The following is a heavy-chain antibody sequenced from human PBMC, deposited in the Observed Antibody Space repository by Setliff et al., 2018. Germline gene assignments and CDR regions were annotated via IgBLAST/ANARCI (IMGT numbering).Heavy chain of an antibody. V-gene: IGHV3-30*03. CDR1: GFTVSSFS. D-gene: IGHD6-6*01. Sequence: LRLSCAASGFTVSSFSMHWVRQAPVKGLDWVATLSDDGSNEFYADSVKGRFTISRDDAQNSLYLQMNSLRAEDTAVYYCATNPRYTNSQLDYWGPGTLVTVSS. J-gene: IGHJ4*02. CDR3: ATNPRYTNSQLDY. CDR2: LSDDGSNE.